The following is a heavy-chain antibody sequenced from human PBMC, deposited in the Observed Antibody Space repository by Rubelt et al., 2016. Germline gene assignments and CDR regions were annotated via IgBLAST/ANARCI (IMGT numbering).Heavy chain of an antibody. CDR2: IYYSGST. D-gene: IGHD6-6*01. J-gene: IGHJ6*02. CDR1: GGSVSSGSYY. V-gene: IGHV4-61*01. Sequence: QLQLQESGPGLVKPSETLSLTCTVSGGSVSSGSYYWSWIRQPPGKGLEWIGYIYYSGSTNYNPSLKGRVTRSGDTAKNQFSRKLSSVTAADTAVYDCARSSSSYYDYGMDVWGQGTTVTVSS. CDR3: ARSSSSYYDYGMDV.